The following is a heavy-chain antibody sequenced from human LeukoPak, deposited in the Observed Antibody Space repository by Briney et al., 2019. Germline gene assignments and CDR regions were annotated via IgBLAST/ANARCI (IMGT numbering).Heavy chain of an antibody. J-gene: IGHJ4*02. V-gene: IGHV4-59*01. CDR2: IYYSGST. CDR3: ARAPRDYGSGSYLYYYFDY. CDR1: GGSLSSYY. D-gene: IGHD3-10*01. Sequence: PSETLSLTCTVSGGSLSSYYWSWIRQPPGKGLEWIGYIYYSGSTNYNPSLKSRVTISVDTSKNQFSLKLSSVTAADTAVYYCARAPRDYGSGSYLYYYFDYWGQGTLVTVSS.